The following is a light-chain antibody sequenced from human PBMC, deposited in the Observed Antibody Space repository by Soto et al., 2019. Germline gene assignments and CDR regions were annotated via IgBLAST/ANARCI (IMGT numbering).Light chain of an antibody. CDR2: GAS. CDR1: QSVSSY. Sequence: EIVLTQSPATLSLSPGERAPHSTRASQSVSSYLAWYQQKPGQAPRLLIYGASSRATGIPDRFSGRGSGTDFTLTISRLEPEDFAVYYCQQYGSSPRTFGQGTKVDI. J-gene: IGKJ1*01. CDR3: QQYGSSPRT. V-gene: IGKV3-20*01.